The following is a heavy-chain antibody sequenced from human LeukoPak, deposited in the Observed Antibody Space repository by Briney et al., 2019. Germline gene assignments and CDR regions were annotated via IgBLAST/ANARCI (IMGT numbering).Heavy chain of an antibody. Sequence: ASVKVSRKASGYTFTVYFMHWVRHAPGQGLEWMGWINPNSGGTNYAQKFQGRVTMTGDTSISTAYMELSRLRSDDTAVYYCARELNYDSSGYYFDYWGQGTLVTVSS. CDR3: ARELNYDSSGYYFDY. CDR1: GYTFTVYF. V-gene: IGHV1-2*02. CDR2: INPNSGGT. J-gene: IGHJ4*02. D-gene: IGHD3-22*01.